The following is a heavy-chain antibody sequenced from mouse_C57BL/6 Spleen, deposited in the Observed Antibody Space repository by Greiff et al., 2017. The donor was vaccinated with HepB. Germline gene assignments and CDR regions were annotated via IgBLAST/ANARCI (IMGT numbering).Heavy chain of an antibody. Sequence: VQLQQPGAELVRPGSSVKLSSKASGYTFTSYWMDWVKQRPGQGLEWIGNIYPSDSETHYNQKFKDKATLTVDKSSSTAYMQLSSLTSEDSAVYYCARGGNYPYYFDYWGQGTTLTVSS. D-gene: IGHD2-1*01. J-gene: IGHJ2*01. CDR2: IYPSDSET. CDR1: GYTFTSYW. V-gene: IGHV1-61*01. CDR3: ARGGNYPYYFDY.